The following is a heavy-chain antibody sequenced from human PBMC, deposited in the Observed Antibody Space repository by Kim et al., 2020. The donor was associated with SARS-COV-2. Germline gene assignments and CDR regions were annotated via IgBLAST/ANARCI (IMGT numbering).Heavy chain of an antibody. D-gene: IGHD5-12*01. J-gene: IGHJ5*01. CDR2: IYSGGNT. V-gene: IGHV3-66*01. CDR3: ARESIYDPIDS. CDR1: GFSVSRHY. Sequence: GGSLRLSCAASGFSVSRHYMTWVRQAPGKGLEWVSVIYSGGNTYYADSVKGRFTISRDSSKNTLFLQMNSLRADDTALYYCARESIYDPIDSWGHGNLV.